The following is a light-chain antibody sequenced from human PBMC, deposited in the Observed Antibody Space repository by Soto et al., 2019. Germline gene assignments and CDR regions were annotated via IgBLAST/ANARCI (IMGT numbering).Light chain of an antibody. J-gene: IGKJ1*01. CDR1: QSVDDKY. CDR2: DAF. V-gene: IGKV3-20*01. Sequence: EIVLTQSPGSLSLSPGERATLSCRASQSVDDKYLAWYQQKRGQAPRLLIYDAFSRATSVPDRFIGSGSGTDFTLTISRLEPEDFALYYCQQSPRTFGQGTKVEIK. CDR3: QQSPRT.